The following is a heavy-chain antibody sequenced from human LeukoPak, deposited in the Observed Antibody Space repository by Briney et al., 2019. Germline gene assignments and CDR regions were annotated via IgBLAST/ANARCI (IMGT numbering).Heavy chain of an antibody. CDR3: ARGGIAAAPFDY. Sequence: SETLSLTCTVSGGSISSYYWSWIRQPSGKGLEWIGYIYYSGSTNYNPSLKSRVTISVDTSKNQFSLKLSSVTAADTAVYYCARGGIAAAPFDYWGQGTLVTVSS. D-gene: IGHD6-13*01. J-gene: IGHJ4*02. CDR2: IYYSGST. CDR1: GGSISSYY. V-gene: IGHV4-59*01.